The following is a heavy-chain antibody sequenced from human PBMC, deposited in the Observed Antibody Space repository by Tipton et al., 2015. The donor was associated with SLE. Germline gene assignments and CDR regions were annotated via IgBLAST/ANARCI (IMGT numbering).Heavy chain of an antibody. CDR3: ARRVGATNWIDY. J-gene: IGHJ4*02. D-gene: IGHD1-26*01. CDR1: GFTFSSYG. CDR2: IRYDGSNK. V-gene: IGHV3-30*02. Sequence: SLRLSCAASGFTFSSYGVHWVRQAPGKGLEWVAFIRYDGSNKYYADSVKGRFTISRDNSKNTLYLQMNSLRAEDTAVYYCARRVGATNWIDYWGQGTLVTVSS.